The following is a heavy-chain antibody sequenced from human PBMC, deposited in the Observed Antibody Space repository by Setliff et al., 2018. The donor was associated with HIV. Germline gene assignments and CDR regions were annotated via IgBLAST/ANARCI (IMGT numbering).Heavy chain of an antibody. D-gene: IGHD3-22*01. J-gene: IGHJ6*03. V-gene: IGHV4-34*01. CDR1: GESFSGYY. Sequence: SQTLSLTCAVYGESFSGYYWTWIRQSPGKGLEWIGEINHSGSTNYNPSLKSRVTISVDTSKNQFSLKLNSLTAADTAIYYCPRARSHYDSSGYYGYNFYYMDVWGKGTTVTVSS. CDR2: INHSGST. CDR3: PRARSHYDSSGYYGYNFYYMDV.